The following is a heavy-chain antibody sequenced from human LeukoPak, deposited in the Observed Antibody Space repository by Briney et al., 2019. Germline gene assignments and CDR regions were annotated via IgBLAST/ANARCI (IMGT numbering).Heavy chain of an antibody. D-gene: IGHD4-23*01. CDR1: GGSISSYY. Sequence: SETLSLTCTVSGGSISSYYWSWIRQPPGKGLEWIGYIYYSGSTNYNPSLKSRVTISVDTSKNQFSLKLSSVTAADTAVYYCARVGGNSADDWYFDLWGRGTLVTVSS. CDR3: ARVGGNSADDWYFDL. CDR2: IYYSGST. V-gene: IGHV4-59*01. J-gene: IGHJ2*01.